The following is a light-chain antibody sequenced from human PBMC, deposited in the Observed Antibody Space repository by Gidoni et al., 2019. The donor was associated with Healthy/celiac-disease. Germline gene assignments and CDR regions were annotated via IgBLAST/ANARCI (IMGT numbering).Light chain of an antibody. Sequence: EIVLTQSPATLSLSPGERATLSCRASQSVSSYLAWYQQKPGQAPRLLIYDASNRATGIRARFSGSGSGTDCTLTISSLEPEDFAVYYCQQGGTFGQGTKLEIK. J-gene: IGKJ2*01. V-gene: IGKV3-11*01. CDR2: DAS. CDR3: QQGGT. CDR1: QSVSSY.